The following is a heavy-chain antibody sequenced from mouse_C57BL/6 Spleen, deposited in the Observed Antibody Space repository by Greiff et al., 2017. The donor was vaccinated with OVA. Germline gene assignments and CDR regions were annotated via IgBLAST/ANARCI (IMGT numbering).Heavy chain of an antibody. CDR1: GYTFTDYY. CDR2: INPYNGGT. CDR3: ARDWDDFDY. J-gene: IGHJ2*01. Sequence: DVQLQESGPVLVKPGASVKMSCKASGYTFTDYYMNWVKQSHGKSLEWIGVINPYNGGTSYNQKFKGKATLTVDKSSSTAYMELNSLTSEDSAVYYCARDWDDFDYWGQGTTLTVSS. D-gene: IGHD4-1*01. V-gene: IGHV1-19*01.